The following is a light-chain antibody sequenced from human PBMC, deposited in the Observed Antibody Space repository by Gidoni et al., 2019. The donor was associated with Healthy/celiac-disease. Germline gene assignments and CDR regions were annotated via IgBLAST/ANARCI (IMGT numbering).Light chain of an antibody. J-gene: IGLJ3*02. CDR2: EVN. V-gene: IGLV2-14*01. Sequence: QSAPTQPASVSVSPGHSITISCTGTSSYVGGYNYVARYQHHPGKAPKLTIFEVNTPPSGVSNRFSGSKSGNTASLTISGLQAEDEADYYCSSYTSRATWVFGGGTKLTVL. CDR1: SSYVGGYNY. CDR3: SSYTSRATWV.